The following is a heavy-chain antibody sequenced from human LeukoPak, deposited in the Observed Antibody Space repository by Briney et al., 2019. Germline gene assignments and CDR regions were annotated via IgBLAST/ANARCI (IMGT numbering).Heavy chain of an antibody. CDR2: ISAYNGNT. Sequence: ASVKVSCKASGYTFTSYGISWVRQAPGQGLEWMGWISAYNGNTNYAQKLQGRVTMTTDTSTSTAYMELRSLRSDDTAVYYCARGGNYYGSGSNGTPFDPWGQGTLVTVSS. J-gene: IGHJ5*02. D-gene: IGHD3-10*01. CDR1: GYTFTSYG. V-gene: IGHV1-18*01. CDR3: ARGGNYYGSGSNGTPFDP.